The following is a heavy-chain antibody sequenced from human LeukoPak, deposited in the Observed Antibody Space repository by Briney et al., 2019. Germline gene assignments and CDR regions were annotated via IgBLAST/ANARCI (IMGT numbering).Heavy chain of an antibody. D-gene: IGHD3-16*02. V-gene: IGHV3-66*01. CDR2: IYSDGST. Sequence: GGSLRLSCAASGFTVSSNYMSWVRQAPGKGLEWVSGIYSDGSTSYADSVKGRLTISRDSSKNALYLQMDSLRAEDTAVYYCATYRRNSQYYFNYWGQGTLVIVSS. J-gene: IGHJ4*02. CDR3: ATYRRNSQYYFNY. CDR1: GFTVSSNY.